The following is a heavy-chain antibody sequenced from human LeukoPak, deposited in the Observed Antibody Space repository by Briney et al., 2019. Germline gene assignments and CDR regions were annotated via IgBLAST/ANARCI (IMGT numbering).Heavy chain of an antibody. Sequence: KPSETLSLTCTVSGGSISGHYWSWIRQPPGRGLEWIGYIYYSGSTNYNPSLKSRVTISVDTSKNQFSLKLSSVTAADTAVYYCARYKVGYGDVRNGMDVWGQGTTVTVSS. CDR2: IYYSGST. CDR3: ARYKVGYGDVRNGMDV. D-gene: IGHD4-17*01. CDR1: GGSISGHY. V-gene: IGHV4-59*11. J-gene: IGHJ6*02.